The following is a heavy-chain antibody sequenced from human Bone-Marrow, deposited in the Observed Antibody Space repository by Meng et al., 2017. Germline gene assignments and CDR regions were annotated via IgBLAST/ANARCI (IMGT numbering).Heavy chain of an antibody. V-gene: IGHV3-30*04. CDR3: ARAEASGGPVNWFDP. D-gene: IGHD3-3*01. CDR2: ISYDGSNK. Sequence: GESLKISCAASGSTFSSYAMHWVRQAPGKGLEWVAVISYDGSNKYYADSVKGRFTISRDNAKNSLYLQMNSLRGEDTAVYYCARAEASGGPVNWFDPWGQGTLVTVSS. J-gene: IGHJ5*02. CDR1: GSTFSSYA.